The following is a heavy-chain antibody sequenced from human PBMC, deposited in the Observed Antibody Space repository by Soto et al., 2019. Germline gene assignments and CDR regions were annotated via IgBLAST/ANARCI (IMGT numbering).Heavy chain of an antibody. CDR2: CRNKAHRFAT. CDR1: GFTFSDHY. D-gene: IGHD3-10*01. Sequence: PGGSLRLSCAASGFTFSDHYMDWVRQAPGKGLEWVGRCRNKAHRFATEYAASLKGRFFISRDDSKNSLYLQMNNLKTEDTAVYFCARGSPHYYDSGSYRTLFDHWGQGTSVTVSS. CDR3: ARGSPHYYDSGSYRTLFDH. V-gene: IGHV3-72*01. J-gene: IGHJ4*02.